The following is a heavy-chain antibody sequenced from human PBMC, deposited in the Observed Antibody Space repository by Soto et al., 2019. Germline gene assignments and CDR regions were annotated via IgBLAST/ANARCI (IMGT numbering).Heavy chain of an antibody. CDR1: GGSISSSNW. D-gene: IGHD2-2*01. CDR3: ASLDCSSTSCYHYYYYGMDV. CDR2: IYHSGST. Sequence: QVQLQESGPGLVKPSGTLSLTCAVSGGSISSSNWWSWVRQPPGKGLEWIGEIYHSGSTNYNPSLKSRVTISVDKSKNQFSLKLRSVTAADTAVYYCASLDCSSTSCYHYYYYGMDVWGQGTTVTVSS. J-gene: IGHJ6*02. V-gene: IGHV4-4*02.